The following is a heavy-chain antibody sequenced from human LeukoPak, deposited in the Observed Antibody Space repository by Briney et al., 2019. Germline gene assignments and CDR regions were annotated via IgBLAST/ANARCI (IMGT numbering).Heavy chain of an antibody. CDR1: GFTFSSYW. Sequence: GGSLRLSCAASGFTFSSYWMHWVRQAPGKGLVWVSRINTDGSSTSYADSVKGRFTISRDNAKNTLYLQMNSLRAEDTAVYYCARADSRWDAFDIWGQGTMVTVSS. D-gene: IGHD2-15*01. CDR2: INTDGSST. CDR3: ARADSRWDAFDI. V-gene: IGHV3-74*01. J-gene: IGHJ3*02.